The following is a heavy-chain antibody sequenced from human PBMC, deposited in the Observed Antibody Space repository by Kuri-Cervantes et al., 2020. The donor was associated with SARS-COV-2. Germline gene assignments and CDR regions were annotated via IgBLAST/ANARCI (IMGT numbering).Heavy chain of an antibody. CDR1: GGTFSSYA. V-gene: IGHV1-69*10. D-gene: IGHD2-15*01. J-gene: IGHJ5*02. CDR3: ARELPLGSGGNYNWFDP. Sequence: SVKVSCKASGGTFSSYAISWVRQAPGQGLEWMGGIIPIFGIANYAQKLQGRVTMTTDTSTSTAYMELRSLRSDDTAAYYCARELPLGSGGNYNWFDPWGQGTLVTVSS. CDR2: IIPIFGIA.